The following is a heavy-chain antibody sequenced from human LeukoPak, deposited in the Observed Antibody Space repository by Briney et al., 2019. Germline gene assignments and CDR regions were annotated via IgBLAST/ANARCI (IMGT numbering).Heavy chain of an antibody. D-gene: IGHD2-8*01. CDR2: IYYSGNT. CDR3: AREDCSNGVCPIDS. Sequence: PSETLSLTCTISGGSISNYYWSWIRQPPGKGLEWIGYIYYSGNTNYNPSLKRRLTVSLDTSKYQFSLKLKSVTAADTADYYCAREDCSNGVCPIDSWGQGTLVTVSS. J-gene: IGHJ4*02. V-gene: IGHV4-59*08. CDR1: GGSISNYY.